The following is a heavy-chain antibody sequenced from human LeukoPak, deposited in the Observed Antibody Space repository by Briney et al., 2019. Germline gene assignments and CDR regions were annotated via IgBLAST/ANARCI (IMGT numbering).Heavy chain of an antibody. D-gene: IGHD6-19*01. J-gene: IGHJ4*02. CDR2: IWYDGSNK. V-gene: IGHV3-33*01. Sequence: GRSLRLSCAASGFTFSSYGMHWVRQAPGKGLEWVAVIWYDGSNKYYADSVKGRLTISRDNSKNTLYLQMNSLRAEDTAVYYCARDKEAVAVYYFDYWGQGTLVTVSS. CDR1: GFTFSSYG. CDR3: ARDKEAVAVYYFDY.